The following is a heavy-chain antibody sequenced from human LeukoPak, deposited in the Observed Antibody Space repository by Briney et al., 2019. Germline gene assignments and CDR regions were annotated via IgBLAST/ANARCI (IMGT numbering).Heavy chain of an antibody. CDR2: ISGSGGST. CDR3: AKVGSFTVSSGDAFDY. J-gene: IGHJ4*02. Sequence: PGGSLRLSCAASGFTFSSYAMSWVRQAPGKGLEWVSAISGSGGSTYYADSVKGRFTISRDNSKNTLYLQMNSLRAEDTAVYYCAKVGSFTVSSGDAFDYWGQGTLVTVSS. D-gene: IGHD2-15*01. V-gene: IGHV3-23*01. CDR1: GFTFSSYA.